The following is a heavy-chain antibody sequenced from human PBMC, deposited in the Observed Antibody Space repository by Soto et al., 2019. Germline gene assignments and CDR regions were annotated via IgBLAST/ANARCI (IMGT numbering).Heavy chain of an antibody. J-gene: IGHJ4*02. CDR3: ARGEVGAKFLWAY. V-gene: IGHV1-3*01. CDR1: GYTFTSYA. CDR2: INAGNGNT. D-gene: IGHD1-26*01. Sequence: QVQLVQSGAEVKKPGASVKVSCKASGYTFTSYAMHWVRQAPGQRLEWMGWINAGNGNTKYSQKFQGRVTITRDTSASTAYMALSSLRSEDTAVYYCARGEVGAKFLWAYWGQGTLVTVSS.